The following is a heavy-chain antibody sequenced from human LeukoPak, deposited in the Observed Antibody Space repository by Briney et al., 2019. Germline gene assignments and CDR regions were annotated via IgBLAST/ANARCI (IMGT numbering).Heavy chain of an antibody. CDR3: TRDQMNY. CDR2: IFSNGDT. J-gene: IGHJ4*02. D-gene: IGHD5-24*01. V-gene: IGHV3-53*01. Sequence: PGGSLRLSCTASEFTVSRNYMLSVRQAPGKGLEWVSLIFSNGDTHYADSVKGRFTISRDTSKNTVSLQINSLRVEDTAMYYCTRDQMNYWGQGTLVTVSS. CDR1: EFTVSRNY.